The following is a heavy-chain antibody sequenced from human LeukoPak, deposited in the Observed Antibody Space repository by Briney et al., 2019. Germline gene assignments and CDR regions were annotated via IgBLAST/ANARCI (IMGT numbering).Heavy chain of an antibody. V-gene: IGHV3-21*01. CDR3: ARHVVAVGFDY. D-gene: IGHD3-22*01. CDR1: AFTFSSYS. CDR2: ISTSSSYI. Sequence: NTGGSLRLSCAASAFTFSSYSMNWVRQAPGKGLEWVSFISTSSSYIHYADSVKGRFTISRDNAKNSLCLQMNSLRAEDTAVYYCARHVVAVGFDYWGQGTLVTVSS. J-gene: IGHJ4*02.